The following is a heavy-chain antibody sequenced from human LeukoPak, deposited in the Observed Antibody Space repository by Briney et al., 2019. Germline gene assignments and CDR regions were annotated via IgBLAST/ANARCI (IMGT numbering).Heavy chain of an antibody. CDR1: GFPFSSYA. J-gene: IGHJ4*02. Sequence: GGSLRLSCAVSGFPFSSYAMSWVRQAPGKGLEWVSAISGSGGSTYYADSVKGRFTISRDNSKNTLYLQMKRLRAEDTAVYDCARGYYYDSSGYDYWGQGTLVTVSS. CDR3: ARGYYYDSSGYDY. CDR2: ISGSGGST. D-gene: IGHD3-22*01. V-gene: IGHV3-23*01.